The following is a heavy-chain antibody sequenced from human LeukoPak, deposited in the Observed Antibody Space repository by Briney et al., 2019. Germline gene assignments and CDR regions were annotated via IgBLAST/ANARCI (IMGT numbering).Heavy chain of an antibody. V-gene: IGHV1-2*02. CDR3: ANGLYGDYNWFDP. J-gene: IGHJ5*02. Sequence: ASVKVSFKASGYTFTGYYMHWVRQAPGQGLEWMGWINPNSGGTNYAQKFQGRATMTRDTSISTAYMELSRLRSDDTAVYYCANGLYGDYNWFDPWGQGTLVTVSS. D-gene: IGHD4-17*01. CDR2: INPNSGGT. CDR1: GYTFTGYY.